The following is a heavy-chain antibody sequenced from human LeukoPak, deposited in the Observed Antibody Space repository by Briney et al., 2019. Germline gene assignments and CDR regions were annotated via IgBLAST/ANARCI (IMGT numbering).Heavy chain of an antibody. CDR1: GFTFSSYA. D-gene: IGHD3-10*01. J-gene: IGHJ3*02. CDR3: AKDPIYYVSGRFDI. Sequence: PAGSLRLSCAASGFTFSSYAMSWVRQAPGKGLEWVSTISGNGDSTYYGDSVKGRFTTSRDKSKNTLYLQMNSLRAEDTAVYYCAKDPIYYVSGRFDIWGQGTMVTVSS. CDR2: ISGNGDST. V-gene: IGHV3-23*01.